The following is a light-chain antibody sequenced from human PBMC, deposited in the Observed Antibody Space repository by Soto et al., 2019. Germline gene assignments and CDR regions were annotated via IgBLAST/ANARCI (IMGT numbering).Light chain of an antibody. CDR3: TSYATGSAYV. J-gene: IGLJ1*01. CDR2: DVS. V-gene: IGLV2-18*02. CDR1: SSDVGGYNP. Sequence: QSALTQPPSVSGSPGQSVTISCTGTSSDVGGYNPVSWYQQPPGKAPKLLIYDVSNRPSGGSTRFSGSKSGNTASLTISGLQAEDEADYYCTSYATGSAYVFGPGTKLTVL.